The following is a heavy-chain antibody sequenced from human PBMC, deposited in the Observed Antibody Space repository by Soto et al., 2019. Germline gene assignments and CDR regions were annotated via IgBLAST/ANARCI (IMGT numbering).Heavy chain of an antibody. CDR1: GFTFSNYA. V-gene: IGHV3-23*01. D-gene: IGHD3-16*01. Sequence: PGGSLRVSCAASGFTFSNYARSWVRQAPGKGLEWVSLVSATAGTTYYTDSVKGRFTISRDNSRNTAYLQMNSLRADDTAVYYCAKDRLAGGFDYWGQGTLVTVSS. CDR3: AKDRLAGGFDY. CDR2: VSATAGTT. J-gene: IGHJ4*02.